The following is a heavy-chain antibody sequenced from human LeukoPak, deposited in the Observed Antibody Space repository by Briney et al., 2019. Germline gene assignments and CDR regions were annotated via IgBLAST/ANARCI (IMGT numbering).Heavy chain of an antibody. D-gene: IGHD3-16*02. CDR2: IYTSGST. J-gene: IGHJ2*01. V-gene: IGHV4-61*02. Sequence: PSQTLSLTCTASGGSISSGSYYWSWIRQPAGKGLEWIGRIYTSGSTNYDPSLKSRVTISVDTSKNQFSLKLSSVTAADTAVYYCARDPNYDYVWGSYRNYWYFDLWGRGTLVTVSS. CDR1: GGSISSGSYY. CDR3: ARDPNYDYVWGSYRNYWYFDL.